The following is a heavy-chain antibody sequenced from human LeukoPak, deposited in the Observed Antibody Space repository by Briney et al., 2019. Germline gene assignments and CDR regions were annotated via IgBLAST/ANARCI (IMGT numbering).Heavy chain of an antibody. CDR1: GGSFSGYY. J-gene: IGHJ4*02. V-gene: IGHV4-34*01. CDR2: INHSGST. D-gene: IGHD3-16*02. CDR3: ARGYYDYVWGSHRYGPLDY. Sequence: SETLSLTCAVYGGSFSGYYWSWIRQPPGKGLEWIGEINHSGSTNYNPSLKSRVTISVDTSKNQFSLKLSSVTAADTAVYYCARGYYDYVWGSHRYGPLDYWGQGTLVTVSS.